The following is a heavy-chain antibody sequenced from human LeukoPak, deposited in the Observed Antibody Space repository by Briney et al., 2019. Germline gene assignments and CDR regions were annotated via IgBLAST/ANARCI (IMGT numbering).Heavy chain of an antibody. CDR1: GYTFTGYY. V-gene: IGHV1-2*02. D-gene: IGHD3-10*01. Sequence: GASVKASCKASGYTFTGYYMHWVRQAPGQGLEWMGWINPNSGGTNYAQKFQGRVTMTRDTSISTAYMELSRLRSDDTAVYYCARMGFYGSGNNTGGYWGQGTLVTVSS. CDR3: ARMGFYGSGNNTGGY. CDR2: INPNSGGT. J-gene: IGHJ4*02.